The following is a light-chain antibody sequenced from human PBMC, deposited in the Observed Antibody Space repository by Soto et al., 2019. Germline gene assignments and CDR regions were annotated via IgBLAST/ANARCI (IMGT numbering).Light chain of an antibody. CDR1: QSVSNN. J-gene: IGKJ4*01. CDR3: QQYNKCPLT. V-gene: IGKV3-15*01. Sequence: EIVMTQSPATLSVSPGERATLSCRASQSVSNNLAWYQQKPGQAPRLLIYHASTGATGIPARFSGSGSGTEFTLTISSLQSEDFAVYYCQQYNKCPLTFGGGTKVEIK. CDR2: HAS.